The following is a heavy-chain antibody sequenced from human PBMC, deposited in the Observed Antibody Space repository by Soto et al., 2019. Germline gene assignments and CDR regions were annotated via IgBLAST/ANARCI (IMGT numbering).Heavy chain of an antibody. CDR2: ISRSSDNI. CDR3: ARDKGYCSSTSCYYDYYMDV. J-gene: IGHJ6*03. V-gene: IGHV3-48*01. CDR1: GFVFSRYH. Sequence: EVQLVESGGGLVQPGGSPRLSCAASGFVFSRYHMNWVLQAPGMGLEWIAYISRSSDNISYADSVRGRFTISRDNAKNSLSLQMNSLRAEDTAVYYCARDKGYCSSTSCYYDYYMDVWGKGTTVTVSS. D-gene: IGHD2-2*01.